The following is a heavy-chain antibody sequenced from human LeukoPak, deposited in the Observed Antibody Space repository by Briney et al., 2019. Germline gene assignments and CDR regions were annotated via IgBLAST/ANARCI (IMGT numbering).Heavy chain of an antibody. CDR1: GFTFDDYA. V-gene: IGHV3-23*01. D-gene: IGHD3-22*01. CDR3: AKDPYYYDSSGYYY. J-gene: IGHJ4*02. CDR2: ISGSGGST. Sequence: AGGSLRLSCAASGFTFDDYAMSWVRQAPGKGLEWVSAISGSGGSTYYADSVKGQFTISRDNSKNTLYLQMNSLRAEDTAVYYCAKDPYYYDSSGYYYWGQGTLVTVSS.